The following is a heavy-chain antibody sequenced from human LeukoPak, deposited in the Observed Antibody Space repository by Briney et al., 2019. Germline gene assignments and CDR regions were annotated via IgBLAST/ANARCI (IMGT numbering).Heavy chain of an antibody. CDR3: AREISASGSGARDAFDI. CDR2: FDPEDGET. D-gene: IGHD1-26*01. J-gene: IGHJ3*02. CDR1: GYTLTELS. V-gene: IGHV1-24*01. Sequence: GASVKVSCKVSGYTLTELSMHWVRPAPGKGLAWMGGFDPEDGETIYAQKFQGRVTMTEDTSTDTAYMELSSLRSEDTAVYYCAREISASGSGARDAFDIWGQGTMVTVSS.